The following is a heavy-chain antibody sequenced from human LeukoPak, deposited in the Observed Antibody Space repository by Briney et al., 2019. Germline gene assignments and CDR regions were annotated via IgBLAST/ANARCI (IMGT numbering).Heavy chain of an antibody. V-gene: IGHV4-39*01. D-gene: IGHD2-21*02. Sequence: SETLSLTCTVSGGSISSSSYYWGWIRQPPGKGLEWIGSIYYSGSTYYNPSLKSRVTISVDTSKNQFSLKLSSVTAADTAVYYCARHIVVVTAIGDAFDIWGQGTIVTVSS. CDR3: ARHIVVVTAIGDAFDI. J-gene: IGHJ3*02. CDR1: GGSISSSSYY. CDR2: IYYSGST.